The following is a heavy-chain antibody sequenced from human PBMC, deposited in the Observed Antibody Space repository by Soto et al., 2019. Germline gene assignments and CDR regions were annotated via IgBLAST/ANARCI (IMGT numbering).Heavy chain of an antibody. CDR2: ISSSSSYI. D-gene: IGHD3-3*01. CDR1: GFTFSSYS. J-gene: IGHJ3*02. Sequence: GGSLRLSCAASGFTFSSYSMNWVRQAPGKGLEWVSSISSSSSYIYYADSVKGRFTISRDNAKNSLYLQMNSLRAEDTAVYYCARDLDITICGVVSPDAFDIWGQGTMVTVSS. CDR3: ARDLDITICGVVSPDAFDI. V-gene: IGHV3-21*01.